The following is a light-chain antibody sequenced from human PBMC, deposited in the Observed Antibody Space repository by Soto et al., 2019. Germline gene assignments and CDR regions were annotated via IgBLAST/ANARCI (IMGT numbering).Light chain of an antibody. CDR2: GAS. CDR3: QQRSNWPQLT. Sequence: EIVMTQSPATLSVSPGKRATLSCRASQSVSSNLAWYQQKPGQAPRLLIYGASSRATGIPDRFSGSGSGTDFTLTISSLEPEDFAVYYCQQRSNWPQLTFGGGTKVDIK. J-gene: IGKJ4*01. V-gene: IGKV3-11*01. CDR1: QSVSSN.